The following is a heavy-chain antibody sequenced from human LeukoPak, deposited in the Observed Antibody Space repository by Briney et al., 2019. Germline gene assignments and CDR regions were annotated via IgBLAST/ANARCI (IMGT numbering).Heavy chain of an antibody. CDR1: GFNISNYW. Sequence: PGGSLRLSCAASGFNISNYWMSWVRQAPGEGLDWVANIKQDGSDSYYADSVTGRFTFSRDNAKNLLSLEMNRLRAEDTAVYYCARWSTSFGLWGQGILVTVSS. D-gene: IGHD3-3*01. CDR2: IKQDGSDS. CDR3: ARWSTSFGL. J-gene: IGHJ4*02. V-gene: IGHV3-7*01.